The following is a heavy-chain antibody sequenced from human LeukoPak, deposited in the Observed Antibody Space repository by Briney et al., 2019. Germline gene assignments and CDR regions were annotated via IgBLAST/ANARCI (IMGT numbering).Heavy chain of an antibody. J-gene: IGHJ4*02. D-gene: IGHD6-19*01. Sequence: GGSLRLSCAASGFTFSSYGMHWVRQAPGKGLELVSHISSVSSSIYYADSVKGRFTMSRDNAKNSLYLQMNSLRAEDTAVYHCARYSSGWSIDYWGQGSLVTVSS. CDR1: GFTFSSYG. CDR3: ARYSSGWSIDY. V-gene: IGHV3-48*01. CDR2: ISSVSSSI.